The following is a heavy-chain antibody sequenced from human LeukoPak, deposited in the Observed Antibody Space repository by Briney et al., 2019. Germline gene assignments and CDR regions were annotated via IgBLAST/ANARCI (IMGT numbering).Heavy chain of an antibody. CDR1: GGAFTDNY. Sequence: PSETLSLTCTVSGGAFTDNYRSWIRQTAGKGLGCVWHISTRGRTTSNPSLASRVTISEDTPKKPFSLKRSAVTAADTAVYYSARHIASPYYVEDWGQGALVTVSS. V-gene: IGHV4-4*07. J-gene: IGHJ4*02. CDR3: ARHIASPYYVED. D-gene: IGHD6-13*01. CDR2: ISTRGRT.